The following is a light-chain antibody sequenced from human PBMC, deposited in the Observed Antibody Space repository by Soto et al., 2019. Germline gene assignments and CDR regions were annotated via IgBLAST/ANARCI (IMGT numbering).Light chain of an antibody. CDR1: QSVSSN. J-gene: IGKJ1*01. CDR3: QQRSNWPPWT. CDR2: DAS. V-gene: IGKV3-11*01. Sequence: EIVLTQSPGTLSLSPGERATLSCRASQSVSSNLAWYQQKLGQAPRLLIYDASNRATGIPARFSGSGSVTDFTLTISSLEPEDFAVYYCQQRSNWPPWTFGQGTKVDVK.